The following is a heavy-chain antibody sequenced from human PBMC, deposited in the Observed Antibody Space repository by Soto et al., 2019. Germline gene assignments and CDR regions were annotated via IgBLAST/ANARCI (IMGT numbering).Heavy chain of an antibody. V-gene: IGHV3-23*01. D-gene: IGHD6-19*01. CDR2: ISGSGDAT. Sequence: PGGSLRLSCAASGFTFSSYAMSWVRQAPGKGLEWVSAISGSGDATYYADSVKGRFSISRDNSKNTLFLQMNSLKADDTAVFYCAITTGLEVTGTDYWGQGTLVTVSS. CDR1: GFTFSSYA. CDR3: AITTGLEVTGTDY. J-gene: IGHJ4*02.